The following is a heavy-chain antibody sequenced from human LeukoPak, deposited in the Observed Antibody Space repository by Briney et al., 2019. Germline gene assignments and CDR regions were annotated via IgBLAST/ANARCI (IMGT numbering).Heavy chain of an antibody. V-gene: IGHV4-59*01. CDR1: GGSISSYY. Sequence: SETLSLTCTVSGGSISSYYWSWIRQPPGKGLEWIGYIYYSGSTNYNPSLKSRVTISVDTSKNQFSLKLSSVTAADTAVYYCARDRAVAGRRGFDYWGQGTLVTVSS. D-gene: IGHD6-19*01. CDR2: IYYSGST. J-gene: IGHJ4*02. CDR3: ARDRAVAGRRGFDY.